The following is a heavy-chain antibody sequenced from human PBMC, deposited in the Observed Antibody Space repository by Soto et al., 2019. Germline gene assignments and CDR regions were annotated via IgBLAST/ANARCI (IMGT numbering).Heavy chain of an antibody. CDR1: GGSFSGYY. J-gene: IGHJ6*02. D-gene: IGHD3-10*01. V-gene: IGHV4-34*01. Sequence: PXATLSLTCAVYGGSFSGYYWSWIRQPPGKGLEWIGEINHSVSTNYNPSLKSRVTISVDTSKNQFSLKLSSVTAADTAVYYCARRAKLWFRELLRRDYGMDVWGQGTTVTVSS. CDR3: ARRAKLWFRELLRRDYGMDV. CDR2: INHSVST.